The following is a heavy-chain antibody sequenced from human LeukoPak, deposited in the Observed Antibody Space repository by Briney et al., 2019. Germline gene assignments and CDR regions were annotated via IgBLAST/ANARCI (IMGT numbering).Heavy chain of an antibody. CDR3: ARLAIAARLAPFDI. J-gene: IGHJ3*02. CDR2: IYHTGNT. V-gene: IGHV4-59*08. D-gene: IGHD6-6*01. Sequence: PSETLSLTCTVSGGSFNTYYWSWSRQSPGKGLEWMGYIYHTGNTNYNPSLKSRVTISIDTSQNQFSLNLTSVTAADAAVYYCARLAIAARLAPFDIWGQGSMVTVSP. CDR1: GGSFNTYY.